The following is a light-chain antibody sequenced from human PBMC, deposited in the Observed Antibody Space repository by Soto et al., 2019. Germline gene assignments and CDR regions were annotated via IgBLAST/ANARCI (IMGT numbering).Light chain of an antibody. CDR1: QSVSKNF. CDR2: GAS. CDR3: QQYDSSPPT. Sequence: EIVLTQSPGTLSLSPGERATLSCRASQSVSKNFLAWYQQKPGQAPRLLISGASNRATGIPDRFSGSGSGTDFSLTIDRLEPEDLAVYFCQQYDSSPPTFGRGTKVAIK. V-gene: IGKV3-20*01. J-gene: IGKJ4*01.